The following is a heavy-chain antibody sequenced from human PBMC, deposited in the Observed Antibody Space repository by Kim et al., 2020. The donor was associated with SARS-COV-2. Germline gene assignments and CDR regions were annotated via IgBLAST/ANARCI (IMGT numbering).Heavy chain of an antibody. V-gene: IGHV4-31*03. Sequence: SETLSLTCTVSGGSISSGGYYWSWIRQHPGKGLEWIGYIYYSGSTYYNPSLKSRVTISVDTSKNQFSLKLSSVTAADTAVYYCARDIVDIVAIRGVELGPNWFDPWGQGTLVTVSS. CDR1: GGSISSGGYY. D-gene: IGHD5-12*01. J-gene: IGHJ5*02. CDR2: IYYSGST. CDR3: ARDIVDIVAIRGVELGPNWFDP.